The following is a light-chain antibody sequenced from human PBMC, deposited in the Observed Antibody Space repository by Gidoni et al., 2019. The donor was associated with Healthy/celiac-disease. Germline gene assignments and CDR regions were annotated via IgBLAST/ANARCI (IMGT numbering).Light chain of an antibody. V-gene: IGKV3-20*01. CDR3: QQYGSPCS. CDR1: QSVSSSY. Sequence: DIVLTQSPGTLSLSPGERATLSCRASQSVSSSYLAWYQQKPGQAPRLLIYGASSRATGIPDRFSGSGSGTDFTLTISRLEPEDFAVYYCQQYGSPCSFGQGTKLEIK. CDR2: GAS. J-gene: IGKJ2*04.